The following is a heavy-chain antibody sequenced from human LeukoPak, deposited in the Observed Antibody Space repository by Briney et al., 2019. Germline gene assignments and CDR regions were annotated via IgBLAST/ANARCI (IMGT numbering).Heavy chain of an antibody. J-gene: IGHJ4*02. V-gene: IGHV4-59*01. CDR3: AAGNWNYVIDY. CDR2: IYYSGST. D-gene: IGHD1-7*01. Sequence: SETLSLTCTVSGGSISSYYWSWIRQPPGKGLEWIGYIYYSGSTNYNPSLKSRVTISVDTSKNQFSLKLSSVTAADTAVYYCAAGNWNYVIDYWGQGTPVTVSS. CDR1: GGSISSYY.